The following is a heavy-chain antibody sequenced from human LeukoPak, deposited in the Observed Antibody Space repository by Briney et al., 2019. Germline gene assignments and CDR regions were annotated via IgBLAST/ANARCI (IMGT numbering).Heavy chain of an antibody. CDR2: INPSGGST. Sequence: ASVKVSCKASGYTFTSYYMHWVRQAPGQGLEWMGIINPSGGSTSYAQKFQGRVTMTRDTSTSTVYMELSSLRSEDTAVYYCARDKDPYYDSSGTWNYWGQGTLVTVSS. J-gene: IGHJ4*02. V-gene: IGHV1-46*01. D-gene: IGHD3-22*01. CDR1: GYTFTSYY. CDR3: ARDKDPYYDSSGTWNY.